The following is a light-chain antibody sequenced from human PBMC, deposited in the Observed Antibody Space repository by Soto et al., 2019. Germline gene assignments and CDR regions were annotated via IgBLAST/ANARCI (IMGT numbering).Light chain of an antibody. CDR1: QSVTSNY. Sequence: KVFTQSPGTLSLTPGERATLSCRASQSVTSNYLAWYQQKPGQAPGLLIYDTSTRASGVPDRFSGSGSGTEFTLTISRLEPEDFAVYYCQQYGTSPQKFGQGTKVDI. CDR3: QQYGTSPQK. J-gene: IGKJ1*01. CDR2: DTS. V-gene: IGKV3-20*01.